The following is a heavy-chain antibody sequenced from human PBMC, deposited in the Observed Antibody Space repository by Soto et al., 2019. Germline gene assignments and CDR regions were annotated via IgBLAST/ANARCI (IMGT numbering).Heavy chain of an antibody. Sequence: PGGYLRLSCAASGFTFSEHYMDWVRQAPGKGLEWVGRTRNKANSYTTEYAASVKGRFTISRDDSKNSLYLQMNSLKTEDTAVYYRARGGYCSSASCYTDYYAMDVWGQGTTVTVSS. CDR1: GFTFSEHY. J-gene: IGHJ6*02. CDR2: TRNKANSYTT. CDR3: ARGGYCSSASCYTDYYAMDV. D-gene: IGHD2-2*02. V-gene: IGHV3-72*01.